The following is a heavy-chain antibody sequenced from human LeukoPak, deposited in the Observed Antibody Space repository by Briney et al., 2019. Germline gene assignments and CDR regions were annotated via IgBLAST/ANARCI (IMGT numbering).Heavy chain of an antibody. Sequence: GGSLRLSCVASGFTFSNYWMHWVRQPPGKGLVWVSRIYVDGRTTNYADSVKGRFTISRDNAENTVYLEMNSLSVEDTATYYCIRDFRSADLWGQGTLVTVTS. CDR3: IRDFRSADL. V-gene: IGHV3-74*01. CDR2: IYVDGRTT. CDR1: GFTFSNYW. J-gene: IGHJ5*02.